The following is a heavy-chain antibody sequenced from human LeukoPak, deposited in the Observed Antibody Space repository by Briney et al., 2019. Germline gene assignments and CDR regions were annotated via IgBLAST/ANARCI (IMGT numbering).Heavy chain of an antibody. V-gene: IGHV4-59*12. Sequence: SETLSLTCTVSGGSISNYYWSWIRQPPGKGLEWIGYIYYSGSTNYNPSLKSRVTISVDTSKNQFSLKLSSVTAADTAVYYCATDRYSYGSGSAFDIWGQGTMVTVSS. D-gene: IGHD5-18*01. J-gene: IGHJ3*02. CDR2: IYYSGST. CDR1: GGSISNYY. CDR3: ATDRYSYGSGSAFDI.